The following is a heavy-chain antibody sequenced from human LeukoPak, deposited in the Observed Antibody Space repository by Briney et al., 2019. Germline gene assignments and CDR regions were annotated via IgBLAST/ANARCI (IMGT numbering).Heavy chain of an antibody. J-gene: IGHJ4*02. CDR1: GFIVTSNY. Sequence: PGGSLRLSCAASGFIVTSNYMSWVRQAPGKGLEWVGRSRNRAKSYTTDYAASVKGRFTISRDDSKSTLYLQMNSLETEDTAVYYCSRDATGDHWGQGTLVSVSS. CDR2: SRNRAKSYTT. V-gene: IGHV3-72*01. CDR3: SRDATGDH.